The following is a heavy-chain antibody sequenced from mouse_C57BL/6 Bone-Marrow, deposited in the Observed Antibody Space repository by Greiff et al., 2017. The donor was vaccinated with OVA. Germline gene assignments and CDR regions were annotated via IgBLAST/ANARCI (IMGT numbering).Heavy chain of an antibody. J-gene: IGHJ2*01. CDR3: TRDEGGYDYDGYYFDY. CDR2: IDPETGGT. CDR1: GYTFTDYE. V-gene: IGHV1-15*01. D-gene: IGHD2-4*01. Sequence: VKLQESGAELVRPGASVTLSCKASGYTFTDYEMHWVKQTPVHGLEWIGAIDPETGGTAYNQKFKGKAILTADKSSSTAYMELRSLTSEDSAVYYCTRDEGGYDYDGYYFDYWGQGTTLTVSS.